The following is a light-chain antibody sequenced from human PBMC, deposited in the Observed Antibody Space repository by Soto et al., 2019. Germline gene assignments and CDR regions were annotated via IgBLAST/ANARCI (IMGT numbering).Light chain of an antibody. CDR3: QQRSSWPLT. Sequence: EIVLTQSPATLSLSPGERATLSCRASQSVSSYLAWYQQKPGQTPRLLIYDASNRATGIPARFSGSGSGTDFTLTISSIETEDFAVYYCQQRSSWPLTFGGGTKVDIK. J-gene: IGKJ4*01. V-gene: IGKV3-11*01. CDR1: QSVSSY. CDR2: DAS.